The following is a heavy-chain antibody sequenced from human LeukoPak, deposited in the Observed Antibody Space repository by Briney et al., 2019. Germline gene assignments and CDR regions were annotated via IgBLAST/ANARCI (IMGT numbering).Heavy chain of an antibody. V-gene: IGHV3-21*01. CDR1: GFTFSSYS. CDR3: AREDSGSYAGFDY. J-gene: IGHJ4*02. CDR2: ISSSSSYI. D-gene: IGHD1-26*01. Sequence: GGSLRLSCAASGFTFSSYSMNWVRQAPGKGLEWVSSISSSSSYIYYADSVKGRFTISRDNAKNSLYLQMNSLRAEDTAVYYCAREDSGSYAGFDYWGQGTLVTVSS.